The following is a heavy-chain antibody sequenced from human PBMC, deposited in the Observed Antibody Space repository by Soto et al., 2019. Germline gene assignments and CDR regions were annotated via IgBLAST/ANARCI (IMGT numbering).Heavy chain of an antibody. CDR2: INPSGGST. Sequence: GASVKVSCKASGYTFTSNDMHWVRQSPGQGLEWMGIINPSGGSTSYAQKFQGRVTMTRDTSTSTVYMELSSLRSEDTAVYYCVRHSSGWYEDNLDYRGRGSPVTVSA. CDR1: GYTFTSND. V-gene: IGHV1-46*01. CDR3: VRHSSGWYEDNLDY. D-gene: IGHD6-19*01. J-gene: IGHJ4*02.